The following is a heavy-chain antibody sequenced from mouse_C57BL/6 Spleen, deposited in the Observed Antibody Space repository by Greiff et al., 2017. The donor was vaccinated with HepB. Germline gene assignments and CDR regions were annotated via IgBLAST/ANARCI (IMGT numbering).Heavy chain of an antibody. CDR2: ISDGGSYT. J-gene: IGHJ4*01. V-gene: IGHV5-4*01. CDR1: GFTFSSYA. CDR3: AREAYGYMGAMDY. D-gene: IGHD2-2*01. Sequence: EVMLVESGGGLVKPGGSLKLSCAASGFTFSSYAMSWVRQTPEKRLEWVATISDGGSYTYYPDNVKGRFTISRDNAKNNLYLQMSHLKSEDTAMYYCAREAYGYMGAMDYWGQGTSVTVSS.